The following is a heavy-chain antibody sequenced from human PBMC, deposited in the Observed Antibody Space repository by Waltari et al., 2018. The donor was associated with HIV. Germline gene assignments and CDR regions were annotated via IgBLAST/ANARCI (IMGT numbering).Heavy chain of an antibody. CDR1: GYTFTGYY. Sequence: QVQLVQSGAEVKKPGASVKVSCKASGYTFTGYYMHWARQAPGQGLEWMGWINPNMGGRNYEQKFQGRGTMTRDTSISPAYMELSRLRSDDTAVYYCARGPPYYYGLGSPGGGWFDPWGQGTLVTVSS. CDR3: ARGPPYYYGLGSPGGGWFDP. V-gene: IGHV1-2*02. J-gene: IGHJ5*02. D-gene: IGHD3-10*01. CDR2: INPNMGGR.